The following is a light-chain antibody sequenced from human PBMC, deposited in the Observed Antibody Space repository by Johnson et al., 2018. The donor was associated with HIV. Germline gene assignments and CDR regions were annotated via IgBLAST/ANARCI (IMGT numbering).Light chain of an antibody. J-gene: IGLJ1*01. CDR3: RTWDNSLSAGV. Sequence: QSVLTQPPSVSAALGQKVTVSCAGSSSNIGKNYVSWYQQLPGTAPKVIIYESNKRPSGIPDRFSGSKSGTSATLGITGLQTGDEADYYCRTWDNSLSAGVCGTWTKVTVL. CDR1: SSNIGKNY. V-gene: IGLV1-51*02. CDR2: ESN.